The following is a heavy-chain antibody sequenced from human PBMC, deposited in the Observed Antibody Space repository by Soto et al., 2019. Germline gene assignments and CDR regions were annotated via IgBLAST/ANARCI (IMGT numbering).Heavy chain of an antibody. V-gene: IGHV4-34*01. CDR2: INHSGST. CDR3: ARGRGRAASSLSPSRGYYYYGMDV. D-gene: IGHD6-6*01. J-gene: IGHJ6*02. CDR1: GGSFSGYY. Sequence: ASETLSLTCAVYGGSFSGYYWSWIRQPPGKGLEWIGEINHSGSTNYNPSLKSRVTISVDTSKNQFSLKLSSVTAADTAVYYCARGRGRAASSLSPSRGYYYYGMDVWGQGTTGTVA.